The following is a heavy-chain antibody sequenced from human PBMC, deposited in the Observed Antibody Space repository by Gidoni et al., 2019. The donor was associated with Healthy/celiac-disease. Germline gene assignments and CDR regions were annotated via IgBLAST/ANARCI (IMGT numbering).Heavy chain of an antibody. V-gene: IGHV3-21*01. J-gene: IGHJ4*02. Sequence: EVQLVESGGGLVKPGGSLRLSCAASGFTFSSYSMNWVRQAPGKGLEWVSSISRSSSYIYYADSVKGRFPISRDNAKTSLYLQMNSLRAEDTAVYYCARGYSSSSPFDYWGQGTLVTVSS. D-gene: IGHD6-6*01. CDR1: GFTFSSYS. CDR3: ARGYSSSSPFDY. CDR2: ISRSSSYI.